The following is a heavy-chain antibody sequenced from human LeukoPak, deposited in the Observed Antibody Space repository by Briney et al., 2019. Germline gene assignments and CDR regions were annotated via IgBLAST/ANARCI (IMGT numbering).Heavy chain of an antibody. D-gene: IGHD1-20*01. V-gene: IGHV3-21*01. Sequence: GGSLRLSCAASGFTFSSYSMNWVRQAPGKGLEWVSSISSRSSYIYYADPVKGRFTISRDNAKNSLYLQMNSLRAEDTAVYYCARDGVGILIATEGFDPWGQGTLVAVSS. CDR1: GFTFSSYS. CDR2: ISSRSSYI. CDR3: ARDGVGILIATEGFDP. J-gene: IGHJ5*02.